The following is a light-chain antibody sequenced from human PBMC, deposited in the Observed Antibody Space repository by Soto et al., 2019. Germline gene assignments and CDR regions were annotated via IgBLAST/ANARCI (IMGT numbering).Light chain of an antibody. CDR3: CSYAGSGTVV. CDR2: EGS. Sequence: QSVLTQPASVSGSPGQSITISCTGTSSDVGNYNLVSWYQQHPGKAPKLMIYEGSKRPSGVSNRFSGSKSGNTASLTISGLQPEDEAEYYCCSYAGSGTVVFGSGTKLTVL. J-gene: IGLJ1*01. V-gene: IGLV2-23*01. CDR1: SSDVGNYNL.